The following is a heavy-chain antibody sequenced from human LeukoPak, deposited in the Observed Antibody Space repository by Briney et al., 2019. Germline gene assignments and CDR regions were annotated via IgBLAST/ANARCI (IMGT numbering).Heavy chain of an antibody. CDR3: ARDWDYYDSSGYSY. CDR2: INPNSGGT. CDR1: GYTFTGYY. J-gene: IGHJ4*02. Sequence: GASVKGSCKAPGYTFTGYYMHWVRQAPGQGLEWMGRINPNSGGTNYAQKFQGRVTMTRDTSISTAYMELSRLRSDDTAVYYCARDWDYYDSSGYSYWGQGTLVTVSS. V-gene: IGHV1-2*06. D-gene: IGHD3-22*01.